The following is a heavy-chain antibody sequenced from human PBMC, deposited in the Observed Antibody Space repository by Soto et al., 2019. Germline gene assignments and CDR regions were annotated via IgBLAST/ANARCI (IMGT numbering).Heavy chain of an antibody. D-gene: IGHD2-21*02. CDR2: KSYHGSNK. Sequence: WWSLTLSCPVSVFSFTNYAMHWFRQAPGKGLAWVAVKSYHGSNKFYADSVKGRFTISRGNYKNTLHLQMTRLRPEDTAVYYCARDHWDGSGGDCVHQQKYFFAMGAWGQGTTVTV. CDR3: ARDHWDGSGGDCVHQQKYFFAMGA. V-gene: IGHV3-30*03. J-gene: IGHJ6*02. CDR1: VFSFTNYA.